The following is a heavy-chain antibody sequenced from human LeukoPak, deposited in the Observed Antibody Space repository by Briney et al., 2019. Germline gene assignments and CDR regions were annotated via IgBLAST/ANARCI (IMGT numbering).Heavy chain of an antibody. V-gene: IGHV4-59*01. J-gene: IGHJ6*02. CDR3: ARVVVPAAMGGMDV. D-gene: IGHD2-2*01. CDR1: GGSISSYY. CDR2: IYYSRST. Sequence: SETLSLTCTVSGGSISSYYWSWIRQPPGKGLERIGYIYYSRSTNYNPSLKSRVTISVDTSKNQFYLKLSSVTAADTAVYYCARVVVPAAMGGMDVWGQGTTVTVSS.